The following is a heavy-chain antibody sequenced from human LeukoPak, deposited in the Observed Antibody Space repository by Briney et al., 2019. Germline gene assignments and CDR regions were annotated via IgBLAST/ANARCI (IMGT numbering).Heavy chain of an antibody. D-gene: IGHD3-22*01. J-gene: IGHJ4*02. V-gene: IGHV4-4*02. CDR3: ARGPDYYDSSGYCY. CDR2: ISHSGTT. CDR1: DGSISSSNW. Sequence: SETLSLTCAVSDGSISSSNWWSWVRQPPGKGLEWIAEISHSGTTNYNPSLKSRVTISVDTSKNQFSLKLSSVTAADTAVYYCARGPDYYDSSGYCYWGQGTLVTVSS.